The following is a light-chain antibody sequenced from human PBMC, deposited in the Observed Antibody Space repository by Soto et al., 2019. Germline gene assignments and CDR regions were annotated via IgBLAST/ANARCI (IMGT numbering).Light chain of an antibody. CDR2: GAS. V-gene: IGKV1-39*01. CDR3: HQFFSAVLT. Sequence: DIQLTQSPSSLSASLGDSITITCRASETISTFLNWYQVQPGKAPRLLVYGASYLQVGVPVRFRASGSGTLFTLTIDSLQSEDLASYFCHQFFSAVLTFGGGTRVDI. CDR1: ETISTF. J-gene: IGKJ4*01.